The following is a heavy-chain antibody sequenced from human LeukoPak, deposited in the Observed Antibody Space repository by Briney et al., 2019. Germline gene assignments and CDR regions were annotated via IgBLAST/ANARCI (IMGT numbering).Heavy chain of an antibody. D-gene: IGHD5-12*01. Sequence: SETLSLTCAVSGYSISSGYYWGWIRQPPGKGLEWIGSMYHSGSTYYNPSLKSRVTISVDTSEDQFSLKLTSVTAADTAVYFCARHRLSTTSGYAFDYMDVWGKGTTVTVSS. CDR3: ARHRLSTTSGYAFDYMDV. J-gene: IGHJ6*03. CDR1: GYSISSGYY. V-gene: IGHV4-38-2*01. CDR2: MYHSGST.